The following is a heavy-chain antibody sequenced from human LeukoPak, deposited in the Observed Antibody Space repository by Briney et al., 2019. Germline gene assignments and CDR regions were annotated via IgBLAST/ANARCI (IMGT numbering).Heavy chain of an antibody. CDR2: ISPDSTFI. D-gene: IGHD1-26*01. J-gene: IGHJ5*02. CDR1: GFTFSNYA. Sequence: GGSLRLSCAASGFTFSNYAMMWLRQAPGKGLEWVSSISPDSTFIPQADSVKGRFTISRDNSKNSLYLQMESLRVEDTAVYYCANFQTVGVKPFEHWGQGTLVTVSS. V-gene: IGHV3-21*01. CDR3: ANFQTVGVKPFEH.